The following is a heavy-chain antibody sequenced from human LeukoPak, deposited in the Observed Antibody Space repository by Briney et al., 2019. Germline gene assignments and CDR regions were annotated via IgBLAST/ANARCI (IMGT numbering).Heavy chain of an antibody. J-gene: IGHJ6*02. V-gene: IGHV3-30-3*01. CDR1: GFTFSSYA. CDR2: ISYDGSNK. D-gene: IGHD3-10*01. CDR3: ARAVGYYGSGSLDV. Sequence: GRSLRLSCAASGFTFSSYAMHWVRQAPGKGLEWVAVISYDGSNKYYADSVKGRFTISRDNSKNTLYLQMNSLRAEDTAVYYCARAVGYYGSGSLDVWGQGTTVTVSS.